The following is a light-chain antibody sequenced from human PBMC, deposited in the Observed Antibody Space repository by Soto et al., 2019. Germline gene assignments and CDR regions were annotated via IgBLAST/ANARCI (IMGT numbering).Light chain of an antibody. J-gene: IGKJ3*01. CDR3: LQSYITLFT. CDR2: AAY. Sequence: IQMTPSPSSLSASVGDRVTITCRASQSISTYVSWYQQKPRKAPQLLIYAAYTLQGGVPSRFSSSGSGADFTLTISSLQPEDFSTYYCLQSYITLFTVGPGTKVDIK. CDR1: QSISTY. V-gene: IGKV1-39*01.